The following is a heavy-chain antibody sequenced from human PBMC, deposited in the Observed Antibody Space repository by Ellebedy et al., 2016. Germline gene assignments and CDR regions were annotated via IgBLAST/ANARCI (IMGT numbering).Heavy chain of an antibody. CDR1: GDTISSSRYY. J-gene: IGHJ4*02. D-gene: IGHD2-8*01. CDR2: IYYTGSP. Sequence: SETLSLXXSVSGDTISSSRYYWGWIRQPPGKGLEWIGSIYYTGSPYYNPFLRSRVTISVETSKNQLSLKLTSVTATDTAVYYCARSLAVVLMVYDSWGQGTLVTVSS. V-gene: IGHV4-39*01. CDR3: ARSLAVVLMVYDS.